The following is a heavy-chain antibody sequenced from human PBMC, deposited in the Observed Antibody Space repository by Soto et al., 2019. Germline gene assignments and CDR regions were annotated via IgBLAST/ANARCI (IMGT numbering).Heavy chain of an antibody. V-gene: IGHV1-2*07. CDR3: PRAQPSPYGDHRGSPPVQ. CDR1: GYTFSGYY. J-gene: IGHJ4*02. Sequence: ASVKVSCKAFGYTFSGYYIHWVRQAPGQGLEWMGWINPNSGGTIYAHTFQGRVTMTRDTSMSTAYMGLSSLRPDDTAVYYCPRAQPSPYGDHRGSPPVQWGQGTLVTVSS. D-gene: IGHD4-17*01. CDR2: INPNSGGT.